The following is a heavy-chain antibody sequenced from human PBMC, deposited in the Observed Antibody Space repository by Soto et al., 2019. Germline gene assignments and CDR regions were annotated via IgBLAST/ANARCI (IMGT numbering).Heavy chain of an antibody. D-gene: IGHD6-13*01. J-gene: IGHJ6*02. V-gene: IGHV4-34*01. CDR3: ARDGEMHSSSWYRNGMDV. Sequence: SETLSLTCAVYGGSFSGYYWSWIRQPPGKGLEWIGEINHSGSTNYNPSLKSRVTISVDTSKNQFSLKLSSVTAADTAVYYCARDGEMHSSSWYRNGMDVWGQGTTVT. CDR2: INHSGST. CDR1: GGSFSGYY.